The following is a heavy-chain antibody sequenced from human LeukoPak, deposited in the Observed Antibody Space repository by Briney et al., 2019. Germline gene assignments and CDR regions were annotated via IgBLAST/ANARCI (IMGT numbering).Heavy chain of an antibody. Sequence: GGSLRLSCAASGFTFSSYAMSWVRQAPGKGLEWVSAISGSGGSTYYADSVKGRFTISTDNSKNTLYLQMNSLRAEDTAVYYCASVSFMVRGVIIKTPAPFDYWGQGTLVTVSS. CDR3: ASVSFMVRGVIIKTPAPFDY. V-gene: IGHV3-23*01. CDR1: GFTFSSYA. D-gene: IGHD3-10*01. J-gene: IGHJ4*02. CDR2: ISGSGGST.